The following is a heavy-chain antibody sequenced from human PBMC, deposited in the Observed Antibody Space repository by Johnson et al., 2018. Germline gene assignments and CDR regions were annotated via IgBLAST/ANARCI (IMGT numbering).Heavy chain of an antibody. CDR3: ARGSGSSSWYWFDP. V-gene: IGHV3-21*01. Sequence: QLVQSGGGLVQPGGSLRLSCAASGFTFSSYSMNWVRQAPGNGLEWVSSISSSSSYIYYADSVKGRFTISRDNAKNSLYLQMNSLRAEDTAVYYCARGSGSSSWYWFDPWGQGTLVTVSS. CDR2: ISSSSSYI. D-gene: IGHD6-13*01. J-gene: IGHJ5*02. CDR1: GFTFSSYS.